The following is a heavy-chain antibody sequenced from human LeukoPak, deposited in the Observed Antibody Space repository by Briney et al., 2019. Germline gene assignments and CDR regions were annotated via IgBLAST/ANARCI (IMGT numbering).Heavy chain of an antibody. CDR3: ARDRGYYYDSSGYYPDY. CDR1: GFTFSSYG. D-gene: IGHD3-22*01. V-gene: IGHV3-33*08. CDR2: IWYDGSNK. Sequence: PGGSLRLSCAASGFTFSSYGMHWVRQAPGKGLEWVAVIWYDGSNKYYADSVKGRFTISRDNSKNTLYLQMNSLRAEDTAVYYCARDRGYYYDSSGYYPDYWGQGTLVTVSS. J-gene: IGHJ4*02.